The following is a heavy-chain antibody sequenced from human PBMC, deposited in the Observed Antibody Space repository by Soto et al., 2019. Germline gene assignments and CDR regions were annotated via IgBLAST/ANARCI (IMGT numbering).Heavy chain of an antibody. D-gene: IGHD2-2*01. CDR3: TIVPAAKNSGWEPRL. CDR1: GFTFGDYS. Sequence: PGGSLRLSCTASGFTFGDYSMSWFRQAPGKGLEWVGFIRIKAYGGTTEYAASVKGRFTISRDDSKSIAYLQMNSLKTEDTAVYYCTIVPAAKNSGWEPRLWGQGTMVTVSS. V-gene: IGHV3-49*03. J-gene: IGHJ3*01. CDR2: IRIKAYGGTT.